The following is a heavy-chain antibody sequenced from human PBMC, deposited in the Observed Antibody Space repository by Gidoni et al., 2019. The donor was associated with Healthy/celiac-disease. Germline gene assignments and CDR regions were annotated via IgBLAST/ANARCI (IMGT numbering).Heavy chain of an antibody. V-gene: IGHV4-4*02. CDR2: IYHIGST. D-gene: IGHD3-16*02. CDR1: GGPISSGHW. Sequence: QVQLQEWGTGLEKPSGTLSLTCAFSGGPISSGHWWRWVRQPPGKGLGWIGEIYHIGSTNYNPSLKSRVTISVDKSKNQFSLKLSSVTAADTAVYYCARREAMITFGGVIVSEAFDIWGQGTMVTVSS. J-gene: IGHJ3*02. CDR3: ARREAMITFGGVIVSEAFDI.